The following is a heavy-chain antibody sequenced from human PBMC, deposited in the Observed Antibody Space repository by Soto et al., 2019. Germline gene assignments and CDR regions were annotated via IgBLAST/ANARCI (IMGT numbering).Heavy chain of an antibody. Sequence: EVQLSESGGGLVQPGGSLRLSCAASGFSFSDQAMSWVRQAPGKRREWVSTISGSGYTTYHADSVKGRFTISRDNSRNTLYLQMRSLRGGDAGIYYCAPTGAGPRGGRVNWGQGTLFTVSS. CDR3: APTGAGPRGGRVN. CDR2: ISGSGYTT. J-gene: IGHJ4*02. CDR1: GFSFSDQA. V-gene: IGHV3-23*01. D-gene: IGHD2-15*01.